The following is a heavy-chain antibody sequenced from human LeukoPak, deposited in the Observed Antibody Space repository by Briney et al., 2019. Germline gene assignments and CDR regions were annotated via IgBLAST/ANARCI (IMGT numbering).Heavy chain of an antibody. D-gene: IGHD1-1*01. V-gene: IGHV3-48*03. J-gene: IGHJ4*02. CDR3: ARGGARTGKPAHLGY. CDR2: ISSSGSTI. Sequence: GGSLRLFCAASGFTFSSYEMNWVRQAPGKGLEWVSYISSSGSTIYYADSVKGRFTISRDNAKNSLYLQMNSLRAEDTAVYYCARGGARTGKPAHLGYWGQGTLVTVSS. CDR1: GFTFSSYE.